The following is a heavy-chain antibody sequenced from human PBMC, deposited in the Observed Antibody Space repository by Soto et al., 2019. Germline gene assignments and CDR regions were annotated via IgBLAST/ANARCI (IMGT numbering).Heavy chain of an antibody. CDR2: SSYNGGT. CDR3: ARHRIEVVWRGFDF. V-gene: IGHV4-39*01. Sequence: SETVSLTCTVSTDSSSFTNSYWGWIRQPPGKGLQWIGSSSYNGGTFYNPSLKGRVVISFDTSKKQSSLQVTSVTAADTAVYFCARHRIEVVWRGFDFWGQGSPVTVSS. J-gene: IGHJ4*02. D-gene: IGHD3-10*01. CDR1: TDSSSFTNSY.